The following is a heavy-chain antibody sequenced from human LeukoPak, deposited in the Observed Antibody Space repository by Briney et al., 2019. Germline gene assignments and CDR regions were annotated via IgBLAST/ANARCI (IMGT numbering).Heavy chain of an antibody. D-gene: IGHD3-10*01. CDR2: IRYDGSNK. Sequence: GGSLRLSCAASGFTFSSYGMHWVRQAPGKGLEWVAFIRYDGSNKYYADSVKGRFTISRDNSKNTLYLQMSSLRAEDTVVYYCAKSSGMVRGAFDIWGQGTMVTVSS. V-gene: IGHV3-30*02. CDR1: GFTFSSYG. CDR3: AKSSGMVRGAFDI. J-gene: IGHJ3*02.